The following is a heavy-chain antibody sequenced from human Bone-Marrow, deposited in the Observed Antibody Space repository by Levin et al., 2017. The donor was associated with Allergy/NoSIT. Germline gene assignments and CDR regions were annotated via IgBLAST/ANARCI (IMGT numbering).Heavy chain of an antibody. D-gene: IGHD2-8*01. CDR2: IWYDGSNK. CDR1: GFTFSSYG. CDR3: ARDYATSLGAGHVDY. Sequence: GGSLRLSCAASGFTFSSYGMHWVRQAPGKGLEWVAVIWYDGSNKYYADSVKGRFTISRDNSKNTLYLQMNSLRAEDTAVYYCARDYATSLGAGHVDYWGQGTLVTVSS. V-gene: IGHV3-33*01. J-gene: IGHJ4*02.